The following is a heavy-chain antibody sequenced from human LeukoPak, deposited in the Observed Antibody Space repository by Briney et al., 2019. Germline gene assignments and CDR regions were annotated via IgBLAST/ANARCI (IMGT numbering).Heavy chain of an antibody. Sequence: GGSLRLSCAASGFTFSDYYMSWIRQAPGKGLEWVSYISSSGSTIYYADSVKGRFTISRDNSRNTLYLQMNSLRAEDTAVYYCARYRIAGAGVSLEAFDIWGQGTMVTVSS. J-gene: IGHJ3*02. CDR2: ISSSGSTI. CDR3: ARYRIAGAGVSLEAFDI. D-gene: IGHD6-13*01. V-gene: IGHV3-11*04. CDR1: GFTFSDYY.